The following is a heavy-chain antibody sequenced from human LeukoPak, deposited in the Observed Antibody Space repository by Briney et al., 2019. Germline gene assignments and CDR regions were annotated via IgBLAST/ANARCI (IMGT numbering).Heavy chain of an antibody. CDR2: ISSSSSYI. CDR3: ARVMYGGISYSVDY. Sequence: GGSLRLSCAASGFTFSSYSMNWVRQAPGKGLEWVSSISSSSSYIYYADSVKGRFTISRDNAKNSLYLQMNSLRDEDTAVYYCARVMYGGISYSVDYWGQGTLVTVSS. CDR1: GFTFSSYS. V-gene: IGHV3-21*01. D-gene: IGHD1-26*01. J-gene: IGHJ4*02.